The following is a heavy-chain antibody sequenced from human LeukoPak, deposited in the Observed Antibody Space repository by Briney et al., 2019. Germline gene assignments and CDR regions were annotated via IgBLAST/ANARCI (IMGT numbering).Heavy chain of an antibody. Sequence: GSLRLSCAASGFTFSDYYMSWIRQPPGKGLEWIGEINHSGSTNYNPSLKSRVTISVDTSKNQFSLKLSSVTAADTAVYYCARGPHIGSGSYPAGSRYYYYAMDVWGQGTTVTVSS. CDR3: ARGPHIGSGSYPAGSRYYYYAMDV. CDR1: GFTFSDYY. D-gene: IGHD3-10*01. J-gene: IGHJ6*02. V-gene: IGHV4-34*01. CDR2: INHSGST.